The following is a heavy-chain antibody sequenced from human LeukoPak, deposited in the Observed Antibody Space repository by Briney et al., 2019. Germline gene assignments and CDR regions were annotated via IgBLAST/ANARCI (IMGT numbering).Heavy chain of an antibody. CDR2: ISSSGSTI. V-gene: IGHV3-11*04. J-gene: IGHJ4*02. Sequence: GGSLRLSCAASGFTFSDYYMSWIRQAPGKGLEWVSYISSSGSTIYYADSVKGRFTISRDNAKNTLYLQMNSLRAEDTAVYYCAKEGQYYAAFFDYWGQGTLVTVSS. CDR3: AKEGQYYAAFFDY. D-gene: IGHD3-3*01. CDR1: GFTFSDYY.